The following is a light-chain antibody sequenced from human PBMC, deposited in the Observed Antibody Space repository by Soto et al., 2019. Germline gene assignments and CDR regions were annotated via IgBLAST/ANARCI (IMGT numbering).Light chain of an antibody. CDR2: AAS. J-gene: IGKJ1*01. CDR3: QQSYSTPQT. Sequence: DIQMTQSPSSLSASVGDRVTITCRASQSISSYLNWYQQKPGKAPKXLIYAASSLQSGVPSRFSGSGSGTAVTLTISSLQPEDFATYYCQQSYSTPQTFGQGTKVDIK. CDR1: QSISSY. V-gene: IGKV1-39*01.